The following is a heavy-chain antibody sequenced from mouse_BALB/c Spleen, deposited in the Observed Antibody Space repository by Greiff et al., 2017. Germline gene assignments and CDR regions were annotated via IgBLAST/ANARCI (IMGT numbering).Heavy chain of an antibody. J-gene: IGHJ4*01. CDR3: ARASLHYYAMDY. CDR2: INSNGGST. V-gene: IGHV5-6-3*01. Sequence: EVKLMESGGGLVQPGGSLKLSCAASGFTFSSYGMSWVRQTPDKRLELVATINSNGGSTYYPDSVKGRFTISRDNAKNTLYLQMSSLKPEDTAMYYCARASLHYYAMDYWGQGTSVTVSS. CDR1: GFTFSSYG. D-gene: IGHD1-1*01.